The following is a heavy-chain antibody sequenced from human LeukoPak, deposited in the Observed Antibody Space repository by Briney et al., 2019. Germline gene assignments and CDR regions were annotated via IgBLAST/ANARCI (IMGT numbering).Heavy chain of an antibody. CDR3: ARRQNRVTIFGMIRVGYYYMDV. Sequence: PSETLSLTCTVSDGSISSSYYYWGWIRQPPGKGLEWIGNIYYSGSTYYPPSLESRVTISVDTSKNQFSLKLSSVTAADTAVYSCARRQNRVTIFGMIRVGYYYMDVWGKGTTVTVSS. CDR2: IYYSGST. D-gene: IGHD3-3*01. V-gene: IGHV4-39*07. J-gene: IGHJ6*03. CDR1: DGSISSSYYY.